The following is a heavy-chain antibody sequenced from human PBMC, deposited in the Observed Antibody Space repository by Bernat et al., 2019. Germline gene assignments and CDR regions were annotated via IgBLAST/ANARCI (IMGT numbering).Heavy chain of an antibody. V-gene: IGHV4-61*01. Sequence: QVQLQESGPGLVKPSETLSLTCTVSGDSVNSGSCYWSWIRQPPGKGLEWIGYVSYRGSTDYNPSLKNRVTISADTSKNQFSLKLSSVTAADTAVYYCARDNGIVGAAWYFDLWGRGTLVSVSS. CDR3: ARDNGIVGAAWYFDL. CDR1: GDSVNSGSCY. D-gene: IGHD1-26*01. CDR2: VSYRGST. J-gene: IGHJ2*01.